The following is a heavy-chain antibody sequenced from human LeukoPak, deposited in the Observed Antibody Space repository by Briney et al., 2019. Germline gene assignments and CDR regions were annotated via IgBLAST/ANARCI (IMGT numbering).Heavy chain of an antibody. CDR2: ISGSGGST. CDR3: AKDPRITKNYYYYYYMDV. CDR1: RFTFSSYS. Sequence: PGGSLRLSCAASRFTFSSYSMNWVRQAPGKRLEWVSAISGSGGSTNYVDSVKGRFTISRDNSKNTLYLQMNSLRAEDTALYYCAKDPRITKNYYYYYYMDVWGKGTTVTVSS. D-gene: IGHD3-3*01. V-gene: IGHV3-23*01. J-gene: IGHJ6*03.